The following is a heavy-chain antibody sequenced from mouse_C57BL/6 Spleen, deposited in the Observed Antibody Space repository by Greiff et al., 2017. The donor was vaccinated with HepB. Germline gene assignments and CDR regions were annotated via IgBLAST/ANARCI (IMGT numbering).Heavy chain of an antibody. J-gene: IGHJ1*03. CDR1: GYTFTSYG. CDR3: ARVSVVARYFDV. CDR2: IYPRSGNT. D-gene: IGHD1-1*01. Sequence: VQLVESGAELARPGASVKLSCKASGYTFTSYGISWVKQRTGQGLEWIGEIYPRSGNTYYNEKFKGKATLTADKSSSTAYMELRSLTSEDSAVYFCARVSVVARYFDVWGTGTTVTVSS. V-gene: IGHV1-81*01.